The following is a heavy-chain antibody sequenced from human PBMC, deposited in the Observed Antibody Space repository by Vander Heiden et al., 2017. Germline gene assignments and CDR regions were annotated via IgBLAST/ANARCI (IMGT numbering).Heavy chain of an antibody. D-gene: IGHD1-26*01. J-gene: IGHJ4*02. Sequence: QVQLVASGGGVVQPGGAQRLHCAASGFTFSHSGMPWGLQAPGKGLEWVAVIWYDGSNKYYADSVKGRFTISRDNSKNTLYLQMNSLRAEDTAVYYCARDVGATTIDYWGQGTLVTVSS. CDR1: GFTFSHSG. CDR3: ARDVGATTIDY. V-gene: IGHV3-33*01. CDR2: IWYDGSNK.